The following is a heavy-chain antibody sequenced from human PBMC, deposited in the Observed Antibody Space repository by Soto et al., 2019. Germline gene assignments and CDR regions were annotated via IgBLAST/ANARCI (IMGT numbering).Heavy chain of an antibody. J-gene: IGHJ4*02. Sequence: QVQLVQSGAELKKPGASVRVSCKASGYTFTRYDVHWVRQATGQGLEWMGWMNPDRDKRGYAQKFQGRVTMTVDTSTRTVYMELSSLNSEESSVYYCVRGGNLDQWGPGTLVTVSS. V-gene: IGHV1-8*01. CDR1: GYTFTRYD. CDR3: VRGGNLDQ. CDR2: MNPDRDKR.